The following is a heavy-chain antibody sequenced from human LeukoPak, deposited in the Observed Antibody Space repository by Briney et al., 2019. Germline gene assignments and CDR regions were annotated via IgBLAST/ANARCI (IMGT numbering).Heavy chain of an antibody. CDR3: ARLHLVSSGWYPMADS. CDR1: GGSFSGYY. J-gene: IGHJ4*02. CDR2: INHSGST. V-gene: IGHV4-34*01. Sequence: SETLSLTCAVYGGSFSGYYWSWIRQPPGKGLEWIGEINHSGSTNYTPSLKSRVTISVDTSKNQFSLKPSSVTAADTAVYYCARLHLVSSGWYPMADSWGQGTLVTVSS. D-gene: IGHD6-19*01.